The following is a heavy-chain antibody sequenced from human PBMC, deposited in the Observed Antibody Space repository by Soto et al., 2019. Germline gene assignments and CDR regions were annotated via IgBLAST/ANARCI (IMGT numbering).Heavy chain of an antibody. V-gene: IGHV3-21*01. CDR2: ISSSSSYI. D-gene: IGHD6-19*01. J-gene: IGHJ6*03. Sequence: PGGSLRLSCAASGFTFSSYSMNWVRQAPGKGLEWVSSISSSSSYIYYADSVKGRFTISRDNAKNSLYLQMNSLRAEDTAVYYCARDSAGWTMDYYYYYMDVWGKGTTVTVSS. CDR1: GFTFSSYS. CDR3: ARDSAGWTMDYYYYYMDV.